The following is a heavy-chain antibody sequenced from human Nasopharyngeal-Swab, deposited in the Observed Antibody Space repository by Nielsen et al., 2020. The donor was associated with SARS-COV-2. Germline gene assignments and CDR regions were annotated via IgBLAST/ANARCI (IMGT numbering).Heavy chain of an antibody. J-gene: IGHJ4*02. CDR3: ARGTMVRGVIMSDPLY. CDR2: IIPILGIA. Sequence: KVSCKASGGTFSSYAISWVRQAPGQGLEWMGRIIPILGIANYAQKFQGRVTITADKSTSTAYMELSSLRSEDTAVYYCARGTMVRGVIMSDPLYWGQGTLVTVSS. CDR1: GGTFSSYA. D-gene: IGHD3-10*01. V-gene: IGHV1-69*04.